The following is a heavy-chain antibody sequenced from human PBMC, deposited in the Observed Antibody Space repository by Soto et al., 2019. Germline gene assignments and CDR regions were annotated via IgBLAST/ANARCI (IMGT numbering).Heavy chain of an antibody. CDR3: ARAQANWISATLDAFDI. D-gene: IGHD1-20*01. J-gene: IGHJ3*02. CDR2: IYPGDSDT. V-gene: IGHV5-51*01. CDR1: GYSFTSYW. Sequence: GESLKISCKGSGYSFTSYWIGWVRQMPGKVLEWMGIIYPGDSDTRYSPSFQGQVTISADKSISTAYLQWSSLKASDTAMYYCARAQANWISATLDAFDIWGQGTMVTVSS.